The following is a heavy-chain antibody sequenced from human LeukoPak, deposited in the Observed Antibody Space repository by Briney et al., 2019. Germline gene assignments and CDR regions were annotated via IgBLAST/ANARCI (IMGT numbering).Heavy chain of an antibody. Sequence: PSQTLSLTCTVSGGSISSGSYYWSWIRQPPGKGLEWIGYIYYSGSTNYNPSLKSRVTISVDTSKNQFSLKLSSVTAADTAVYYCAREMSSRDTGAFDIWGQGTMVTVSS. J-gene: IGHJ3*02. CDR3: AREMSSRDTGAFDI. CDR1: GGSISSGSYY. V-gene: IGHV4-61*01. CDR2: IYYSGST. D-gene: IGHD5-18*01.